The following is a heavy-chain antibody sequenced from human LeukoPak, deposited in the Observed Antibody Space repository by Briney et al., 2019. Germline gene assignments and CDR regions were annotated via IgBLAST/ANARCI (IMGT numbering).Heavy chain of an antibody. D-gene: IGHD3-10*01. CDR1: GGSISSSSYY. CDR3: ARDGSGSYYFGY. CDR2: IYYSGST. V-gene: IGHV4-39*01. J-gene: IGHJ4*02. Sequence: ASETLSLTCTVSGGSISSSSYYWGWIRQPPGKGLEWIGSIYYSGSTYYNPSLKSRVTISVDTSKNQFSLKLSSVTAADTAVYYCARDGSGSYYFGYWGQGTLVTVSS.